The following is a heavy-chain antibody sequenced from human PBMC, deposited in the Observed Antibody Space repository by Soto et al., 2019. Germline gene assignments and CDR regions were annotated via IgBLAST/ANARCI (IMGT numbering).Heavy chain of an antibody. CDR1: GFSFSSFS. CDR3: ARLGDYGSGSY. V-gene: IGHV3-48*04. CDR2: ISGSGTTT. Sequence: EVHLVESGGDLEQPGGSLRLSCAASGFSFSSFSMNWVRQAPGKGLEWVSYISGSGTTTYYADSVKGRFTISRDNAKNSLYLQMNSLQAEDTAVYYCARLGDYGSGSYWGQGTLVTVSS. J-gene: IGHJ4*02. D-gene: IGHD3-10*01.